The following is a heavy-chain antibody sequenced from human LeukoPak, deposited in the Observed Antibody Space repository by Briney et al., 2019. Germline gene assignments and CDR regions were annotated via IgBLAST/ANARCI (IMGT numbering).Heavy chain of an antibody. J-gene: IGHJ3*02. D-gene: IGHD4-11*01. CDR2: IYYSGST. CDR3: AGPRGSSNGAFDI. CDR1: GGSISSSSYY. Sequence: SETLSLTCTVSGGSISSSSYYWGWIRQPPGKGLEWLGSIYYSGSTYYNPSLKSRVTISVDTSKNQFSLKLSSVTAADTAVYYCAGPRGSSNGAFDIWGQGTMVTVSS. V-gene: IGHV4-39*07.